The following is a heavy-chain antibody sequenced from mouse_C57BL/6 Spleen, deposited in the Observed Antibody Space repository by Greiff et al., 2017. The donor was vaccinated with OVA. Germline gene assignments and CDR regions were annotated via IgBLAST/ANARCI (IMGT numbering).Heavy chain of an antibody. D-gene: IGHD1-1*01. CDR3: TLGSYGY. V-gene: IGHV14-4*01. Sequence: VQLQQSGAELVRPGASVKLSCTASGFNIKDDYMHWVKQRPEQGLEWIGWIDPENGDTEYASKFQGKATITADTSSNTAYLQLSSLTSEDTAVYYCTLGSYGYWGQGTTLTVSS. J-gene: IGHJ2*01. CDR2: IDPENGDT. CDR1: GFNIKDDY.